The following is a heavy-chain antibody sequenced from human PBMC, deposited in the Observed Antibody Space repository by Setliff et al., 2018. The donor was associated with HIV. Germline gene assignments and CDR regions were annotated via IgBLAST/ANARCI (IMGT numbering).Heavy chain of an antibody. CDR3: ARTNNNYYYDTSDYFAGYYFDS. CDR2: ISSVSGSTI. J-gene: IGHJ4*02. D-gene: IGHD3-22*01. CDR1: GFTFSRYS. Sequence: PGESLKISCAASGFTFSRYSMNWVRQAPGKGLEWVSYISSVSGSTIYYADSVRGRFTTSRDNAKNSMFLQMNSLRAEDTAVYYCARTNNNYYYDTSDYFAGYYFDSWGQGTLVTVSS. V-gene: IGHV3-48*01.